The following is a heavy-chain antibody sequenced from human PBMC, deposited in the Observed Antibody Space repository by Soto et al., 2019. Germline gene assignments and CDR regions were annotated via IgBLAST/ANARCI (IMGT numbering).Heavy chain of an antibody. D-gene: IGHD3-3*01. Sequence: GGSLRLSCAASGFTFSSYAMSWVRQAPGKGLEWVSAISGSGGSTYYADSVKGRFTISRDNSKNTLYLQMNSLRAEDTAVYYCAKVWGGGGGTYYDFWSGHQTDNWFDPWGQGTLVTVSS. CDR2: ISGSGGST. CDR3: AKVWGGGGGTYYDFWSGHQTDNWFDP. CDR1: GFTFSSYA. J-gene: IGHJ5*02. V-gene: IGHV3-23*01.